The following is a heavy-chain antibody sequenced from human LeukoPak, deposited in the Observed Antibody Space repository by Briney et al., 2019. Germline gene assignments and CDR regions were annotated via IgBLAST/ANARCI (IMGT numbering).Heavy chain of an antibody. CDR1: GYSISSGYY. CDR2: IYHSGST. J-gene: IGHJ3*02. Sequence: SETLSLTCTVSGYSISSGYYWGWIRPPPGKGLEWIGNIYHSGSTYYNPSLKSRVTISVDTSKNQFSLKLSSVTAADTAVYYCARDHRAPEGHYDFWSGYVDAFDIWGQGTMVTVSS. CDR3: ARDHRAPEGHYDFWSGYVDAFDI. V-gene: IGHV4-38-2*02. D-gene: IGHD3-3*01.